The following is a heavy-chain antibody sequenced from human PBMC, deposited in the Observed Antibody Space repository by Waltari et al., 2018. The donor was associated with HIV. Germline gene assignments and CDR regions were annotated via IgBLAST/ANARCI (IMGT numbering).Heavy chain of an antibody. J-gene: IGHJ1*01. Sequence: EVQLVESGGGLVQPGGSLRLSCTASGFTFRSYWLHWVRQAPGKGLVWVSRINSDGSSTSYADSVKGRFTISRDNAKNTLYLQMNSLRAEDTAVYYCARRAVTTGYFQHWGQGTLVTVSS. D-gene: IGHD4-17*01. CDR2: INSDGSST. CDR1: GFTFRSYW. V-gene: IGHV3-74*01. CDR3: ARRAVTTGYFQH.